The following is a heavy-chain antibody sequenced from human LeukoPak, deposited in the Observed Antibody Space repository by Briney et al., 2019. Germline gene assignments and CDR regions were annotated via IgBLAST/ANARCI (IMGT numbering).Heavy chain of an antibody. Sequence: PGGSLRLSCAASGFTFNNYVVSWVRQAPGKGLEWVSGISATDGTTYYAGSVKGRFTISRDISQSTVYLQMNSLRAGDTGVYYCAKAKYTVGFCSGSRCFSFDYWGQGALVIVSS. D-gene: IGHD2-15*01. J-gene: IGHJ4*02. CDR3: AKAKYTVGFCSGSRCFSFDY. V-gene: IGHV3-23*01. CDR2: ISATDGTT. CDR1: GFTFNNYV.